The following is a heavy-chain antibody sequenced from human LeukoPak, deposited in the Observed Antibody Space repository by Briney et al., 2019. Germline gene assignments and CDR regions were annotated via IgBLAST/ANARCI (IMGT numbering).Heavy chain of an antibody. CDR1: SVSISNYY. Sequence: PSETLSLTCTVSSVSISNYYWGCIRQPAGKGLEWIGHIYATGGTKYNPSLQSRVTMSVDTSKNQFSLKLRSVTAADTAAYFCARVSASGDFFDYWGQGTLVTVSS. CDR2: IYATGGT. V-gene: IGHV4-4*07. D-gene: IGHD2-21*01. J-gene: IGHJ4*02. CDR3: ARVSASGDFFDY.